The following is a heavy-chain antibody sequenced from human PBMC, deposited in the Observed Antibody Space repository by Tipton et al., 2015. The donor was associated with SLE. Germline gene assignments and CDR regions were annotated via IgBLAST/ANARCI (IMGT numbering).Heavy chain of an antibody. CDR1: GGSISGHF. J-gene: IGHJ4*02. CDR2: ISYSGGT. D-gene: IGHD3-3*01. Sequence: SLSLTCTLSGGSISGHFWSWVRQSPGKGLEWVGHISYSGGTNYNPSLKSRTSISLDTSKNQFSLKLSSVTAADTAVYFCARVSTTITNFGVVTPYYFDYWGQGTLVTVSS. CDR3: ARVSTTITNFGVVTPYYFDY. V-gene: IGHV4-59*11.